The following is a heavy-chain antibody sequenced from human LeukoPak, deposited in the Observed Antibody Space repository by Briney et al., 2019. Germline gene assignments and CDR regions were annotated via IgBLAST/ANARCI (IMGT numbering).Heavy chain of an antibody. CDR1: DGSISSSSYY. V-gene: IGHV4-39*01. CDR3: ARLVGATDHFDY. D-gene: IGHD1-26*01. CDR2: VFYSGNT. J-gene: IGHJ4*02. Sequence: SETLSLTCTVSDGSISSSSYYWGWIRQSPGKGLEWIGSVFYSGNTFYNPSLKSRVAIFVDTSQRLFSLKLSSVTAADTAVYYCARLVGATDHFDYWGQGTLVTVSS.